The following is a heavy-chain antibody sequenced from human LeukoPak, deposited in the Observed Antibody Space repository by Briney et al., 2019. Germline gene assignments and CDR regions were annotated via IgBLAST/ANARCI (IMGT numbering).Heavy chain of an antibody. Sequence: GGSLRLSCAASGFTFSSYAMSWVRQAPGKGLEWVSAISGSGGSTYYADSVKGRFTISRDNSKNTLYLQMNSLRAEDTAVYYCAKDQDRTMITFGGVIVTGAFDIWGQGKMVTVSS. CDR3: AKDQDRTMITFGGVIVTGAFDI. CDR1: GFTFSSYA. CDR2: ISGSGGST. J-gene: IGHJ3*02. D-gene: IGHD3-16*02. V-gene: IGHV3-23*01.